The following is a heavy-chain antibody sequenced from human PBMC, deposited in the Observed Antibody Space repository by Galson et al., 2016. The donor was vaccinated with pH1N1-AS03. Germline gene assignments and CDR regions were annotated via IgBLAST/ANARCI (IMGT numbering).Heavy chain of an antibody. CDR3: ARTSVAYFGSGFDI. D-gene: IGHD3-3*01. CDR2: ISSDSTTI. V-gene: IGHV3-48*04. J-gene: IGHJ3*02. Sequence: SLRLSCAASGFTFNHYSMNWVRQAPGKGLEWVSYISSDSTTIYYADSVKGRFTISRDNAKKLLYLQMKSLTAEDTAIYYFARTSVAYFGSGFDIWGQVIMVTVSS. CDR1: GFTFNHYS.